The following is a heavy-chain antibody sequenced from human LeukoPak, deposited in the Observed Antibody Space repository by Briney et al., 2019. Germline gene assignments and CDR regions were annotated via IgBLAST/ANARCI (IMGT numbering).Heavy chain of an antibody. CDR2: ISYDGSNK. CDR1: GFTFSSYG. CDR3: ARAGSGWRAFDI. V-gene: IGHV3-30*03. Sequence: GGSLRLSCAASGFTFSSYGMHWVRQAPGKGLEWVAVISYDGSNKYYADSVKGRFTISRDNSKNTLYLQMNSLRAEDTAVYYCARAGSGWRAFDIWGQGTMVTVSS. D-gene: IGHD6-19*01. J-gene: IGHJ3*02.